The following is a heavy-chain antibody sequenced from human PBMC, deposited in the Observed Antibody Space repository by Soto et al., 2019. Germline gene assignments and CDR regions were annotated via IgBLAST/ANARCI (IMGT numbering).Heavy chain of an antibody. Sequence: EVQLLESGGGLVQPGGSLRLSCAASGFTFTTYAMSWVRQAPGKGLEWVSANSGSGGSTYYTDSVKGRFTISRDNSKNTLYLQMNRLRAEDTAVYYCAKNWDTTFSSSSHWGQGTLVTVSS. CDR3: AKNWDTTFSSSSH. V-gene: IGHV3-23*01. CDR1: GFTFTTYA. CDR2: NSGSGGST. D-gene: IGHD6-6*01. J-gene: IGHJ4*02.